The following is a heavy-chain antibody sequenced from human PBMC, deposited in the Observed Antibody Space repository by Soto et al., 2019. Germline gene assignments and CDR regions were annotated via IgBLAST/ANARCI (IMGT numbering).Heavy chain of an antibody. CDR3: VKRDYDFWSGSLHY. CDR2: ISYDGSNK. V-gene: IGHV3-30*18. CDR1: GFTFSSYG. Sequence: GSLRLSCAASGFTFSSYGMHWVRQAPGKGLEWVAVISYDGSNKYYADSVKGRFTISRDNSKNTLYLQMSSLRAEDTAVYYCVKRDYDFWSGSLHYWGQGTLVTVSS. J-gene: IGHJ4*02. D-gene: IGHD3-3*01.